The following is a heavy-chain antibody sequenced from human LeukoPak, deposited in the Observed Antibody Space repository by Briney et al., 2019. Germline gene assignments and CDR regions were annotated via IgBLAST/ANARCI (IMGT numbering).Heavy chain of an antibody. D-gene: IGHD3-22*01. J-gene: IGHJ4*02. Sequence: PGRSLRLSCAASGFTFSSSGMHWVRQAPGKGLEWVAYIRSDGSSTDYRDSVKGRFTISRDNAKNSLYLQMNSLRAEDTAVYYCARDRYYYDSSGYGRGYYFDYWGQGTLVTVSS. CDR1: GFTFSSSG. V-gene: IGHV3-33*08. CDR3: ARDRYYYDSSGYGRGYYFDY. CDR2: IRSDGSST.